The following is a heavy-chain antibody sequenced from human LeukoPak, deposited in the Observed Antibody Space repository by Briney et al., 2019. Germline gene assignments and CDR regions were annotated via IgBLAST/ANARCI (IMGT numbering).Heavy chain of an antibody. Sequence: SETLSLTCTVSGGSISSYYWSWIRQPPGKGLEWIGEINHSGSTNYNPSLKSRVTISVDTSKNQFSLKLSSVTAADTAVYYCARHRGSHDYWGQGTLVTVSS. CDR2: INHSGST. D-gene: IGHD2-15*01. J-gene: IGHJ4*02. CDR1: GGSISSYY. V-gene: IGHV4-34*01. CDR3: ARHRGSHDY.